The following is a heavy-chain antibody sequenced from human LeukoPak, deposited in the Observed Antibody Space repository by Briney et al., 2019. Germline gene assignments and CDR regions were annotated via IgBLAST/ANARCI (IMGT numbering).Heavy chain of an antibody. V-gene: IGHV3-30*02. CDR3: AKVMDRGIVATIRLGSQYYFDY. J-gene: IGHJ4*02. CDR1: AFTFSSYG. D-gene: IGHD5-12*01. Sequence: GGSLRLSCAASAFTFSSYGMHWVRQAPGKGLEWVAFIRSDGSNKYYADSVKGRFTISRDNSENTLYLQLNSLRAEDTAVYYCAKVMDRGIVATIRLGSQYYFDYWGQGTLVTVSS. CDR2: IRSDGSNK.